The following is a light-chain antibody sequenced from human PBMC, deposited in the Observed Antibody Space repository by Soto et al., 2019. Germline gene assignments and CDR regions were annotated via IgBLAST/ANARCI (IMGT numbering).Light chain of an antibody. CDR1: QSISSW. Sequence: DIQMTQSPSTLSASVGDRVTNTCRASQSISSWLAWYQQKPGKAPKLLIYDASSLESGVPSRFSGSGSGTEFTLTISSLQPDDCATYYCQQYNSYWTFGQGTKV. CDR3: QQYNSYWT. CDR2: DAS. J-gene: IGKJ1*01. V-gene: IGKV1-5*01.